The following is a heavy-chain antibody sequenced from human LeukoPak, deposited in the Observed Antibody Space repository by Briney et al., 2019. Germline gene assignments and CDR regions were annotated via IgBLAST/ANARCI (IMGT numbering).Heavy chain of an antibody. J-gene: IGHJ3*02. CDR3: ATQKKRLPRSAFDI. D-gene: IGHD2-15*01. CDR1: GGTFSSYA. V-gene: IGHV1-69*05. Sequence: SVKVSCKASGGTFSSYAISWVRQAPGHGLEWMGGIIPIFGTANYAQKFQGRVTITTDESTSTAYMELSSLRSEDTAVYYCATQKKRLPRSAFDIWGQGTMVTVSS. CDR2: IIPIFGTA.